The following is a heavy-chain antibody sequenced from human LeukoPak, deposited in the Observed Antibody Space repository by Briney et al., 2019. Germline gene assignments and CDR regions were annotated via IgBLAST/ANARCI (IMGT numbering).Heavy chain of an antibody. Sequence: GRSLRLSCAASGFTFDDYAMHWVRQAPGKGLEWVSGISWNSGSIGYADSVKGRFTISRDNAKNSLYLQMNSLRAEDTALYYCAKDMVFRSGWYGWFDPWSQGTLVTVSS. J-gene: IGHJ5*02. CDR1: GFTFDDYA. CDR2: ISWNSGSI. V-gene: IGHV3-9*01. D-gene: IGHD6-19*01. CDR3: AKDMVFRSGWYGWFDP.